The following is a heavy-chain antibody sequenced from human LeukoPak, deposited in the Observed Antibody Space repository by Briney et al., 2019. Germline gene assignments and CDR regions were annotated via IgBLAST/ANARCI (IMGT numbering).Heavy chain of an antibody. J-gene: IGHJ3*02. CDR2: INSDGSST. CDR3: AREGGDAFDI. V-gene: IGHV3-74*01. Sequence: PGGPLRVSCAASGFTFSSYWMHWVRQAPGKGLLWVSRINSDGSSTSYADSVKGRFTISRDNAKNTLYLQMNSLRAEDTAVYYCAREGGDAFDIWGQGTMVTVSS. CDR1: GFTFSSYW. D-gene: IGHD2-15*01.